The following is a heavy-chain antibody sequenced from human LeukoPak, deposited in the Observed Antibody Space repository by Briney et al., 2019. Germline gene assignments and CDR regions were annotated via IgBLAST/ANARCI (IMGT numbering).Heavy chain of an antibody. D-gene: IGHD3-22*01. CDR2: INHSGST. J-gene: IGHJ4*02. CDR1: GGSFSGYY. Sequence: SETLSLTCAVYGGSFSGYYWSWIRQPPGKGPEWIGEINHSGSTNYNPSLKSRVTISVDTSKNQFSLKLSSVTAADTAVYYCARLSMVYDSSGYSTSAPLYYFDYWGQGTLVTVSS. CDR3: ARLSMVYDSSGYSTSAPLYYFDY. V-gene: IGHV4-34*01.